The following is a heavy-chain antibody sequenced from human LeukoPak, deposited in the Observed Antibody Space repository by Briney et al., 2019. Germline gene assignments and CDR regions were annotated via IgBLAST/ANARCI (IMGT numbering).Heavy chain of an antibody. D-gene: IGHD7-27*01. CDR1: GFTFSDHY. J-gene: IGHJ4*02. CDR3: VRVITGDPRYFDY. V-gene: IGHV3-72*01. CDR2: TRNKAQSYTT. Sequence: GGSLRLSCAASGFTFSDHYMDWVRQAPGKGLERVARTRNKAQSYTTEYAASVKGRFTISRDDSKNSLYLQMNSLKTEDTAVYYCVRVITGDPRYFDYWGQGTLVTVSS.